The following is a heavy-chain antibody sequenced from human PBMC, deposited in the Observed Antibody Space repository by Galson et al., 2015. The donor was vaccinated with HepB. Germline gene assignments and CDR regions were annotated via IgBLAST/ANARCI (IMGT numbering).Heavy chain of an antibody. V-gene: IGHV3-30-3*01. D-gene: IGHD3-22*01. J-gene: IGHJ4*02. CDR1: GFTFSSYA. CDR3: ARDPSAGLLLRPGFDY. Sequence: SLRLSCAASGFTFSSYAMHWVRQAPGKGLEWVAVISYDGSNKYYADSVKGRFTISRDNSKNTLYLQMNSLRAEDTAVYYCARDPSAGLLLRPGFDYWGQGTLVTVSS. CDR2: ISYDGSNK.